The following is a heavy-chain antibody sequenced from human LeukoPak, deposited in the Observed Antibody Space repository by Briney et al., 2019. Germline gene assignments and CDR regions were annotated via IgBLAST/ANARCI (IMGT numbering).Heavy chain of an antibody. CDR2: ISSSSSYI. D-gene: IGHD6-13*01. J-gene: IGHJ4*02. Sequence: PGGSLRLSCAASGFTFSSYSMNWVRQAPGKGLEWVSSISSSSSYIYYADSVKGRFTISKDNAKNSLYLQMNSLSAEDTAVHYCARVHKAAAGTLDYWGQGTLVTVSS. CDR1: GFTFSSYS. V-gene: IGHV3-21*01. CDR3: ARVHKAAAGTLDY.